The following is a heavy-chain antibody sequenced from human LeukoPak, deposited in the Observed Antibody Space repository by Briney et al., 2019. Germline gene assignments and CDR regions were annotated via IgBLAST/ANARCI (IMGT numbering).Heavy chain of an antibody. V-gene: IGHV3-30*02. D-gene: IGHD2-2*01. CDR1: GFTFEYFA. CDR2: TSFDGGNK. CDR3: AKALEYQLLNFFDP. J-gene: IGHJ5*02. Sequence: GGSLRLSCAASGFTFEYFAMHWVRQAPGKGLEWVAFTSFDGGNKNYADSVKGRFTISRDNSNSTLYLQMNSLRVEDTAIYFCAKALEYQLLNFFDPWGQGTLVTVSS.